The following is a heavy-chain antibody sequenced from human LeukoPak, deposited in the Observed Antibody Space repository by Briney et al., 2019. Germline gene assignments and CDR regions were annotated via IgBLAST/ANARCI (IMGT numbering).Heavy chain of an antibody. V-gene: IGHV3-49*03. Sequence: GGSLRLSCTASGFTFGDYAMSWFRQAPGKGLEWVGFIRSKAYGGTTEYAASVKGRFTISRDDSKSIAYLQMNSLKTEDTAVYYCTRAYCGGDCYSGFDYRGQGTLVTVSS. J-gene: IGHJ4*02. D-gene: IGHD2-21*02. CDR2: IRSKAYGGTT. CDR3: TRAYCGGDCYSGFDY. CDR1: GFTFGDYA.